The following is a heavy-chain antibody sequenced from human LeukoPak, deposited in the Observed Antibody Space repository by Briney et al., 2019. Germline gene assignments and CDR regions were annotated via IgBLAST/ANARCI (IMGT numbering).Heavy chain of an antibody. CDR2: ISGSGGST. D-gene: IGHD3-10*01. Sequence: PGGSLRLSCAASGFTFSSYAMSWVRQAPGKGLEWVSAISGSGGSTNYADSVKGRFTISRDNSKNTLYLQVNSLRAEDTAVYYCTRRMGVRHAFDIWGQGTMVRVSS. CDR3: TRRMGVRHAFDI. V-gene: IGHV3-23*01. CDR1: GFTFSSYA. J-gene: IGHJ3*02.